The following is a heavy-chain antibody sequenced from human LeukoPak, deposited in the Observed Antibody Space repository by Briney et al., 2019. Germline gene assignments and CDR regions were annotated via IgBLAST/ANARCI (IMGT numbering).Heavy chain of an antibody. V-gene: IGHV4-61*01. J-gene: IGHJ6*02. Sequence: SETLSLTCTVSGGSVSSGSYYWSWIRQPPGKGLEWIGYIYYGGSTNYNPSLKSRVTISVDTSKNQFSLKLSSVSAADTAVYYCARDRGRTVAYYYGMDVWGQGTTVTVSS. CDR1: GGSVSSGSYY. CDR3: ARDRGRTVAYYYGMDV. CDR2: IYYGGST. D-gene: IGHD1-26*01.